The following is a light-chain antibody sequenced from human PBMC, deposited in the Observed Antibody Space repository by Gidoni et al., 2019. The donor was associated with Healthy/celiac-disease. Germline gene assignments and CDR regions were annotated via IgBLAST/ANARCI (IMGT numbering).Light chain of an antibody. CDR2: GAS. J-gene: IGKJ1*01. Sequence: EIVMKQPPATLSVSPGERATLSCRASQSVSSNLAWYQQKPGQAPRLLIYGASTRATGIPARFSGSGSGTEFTLTISSLQSEDFAVYYCQQYNNWPPKTFGQGTKVEIK. CDR3: QQYNNWPPKT. CDR1: QSVSSN. V-gene: IGKV3-15*01.